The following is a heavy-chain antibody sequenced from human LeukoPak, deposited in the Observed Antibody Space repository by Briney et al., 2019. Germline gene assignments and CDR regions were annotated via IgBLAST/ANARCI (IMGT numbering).Heavy chain of an antibody. CDR2: IKYDASST. CDR1: GFTFSSHW. D-gene: IGHD1-26*01. CDR3: ASGWEVAPFDY. Sequence: GSLRLSCADSGFTFSSHWMHWVRQAPGKGLVWVSRIKYDASSTSYADSVKGRFTISRDNAKNTLYLQMNSLGAEDTAVYYCASGWEVAPFDYWGQGTLVTVSS. J-gene: IGHJ4*02. V-gene: IGHV3-74*01.